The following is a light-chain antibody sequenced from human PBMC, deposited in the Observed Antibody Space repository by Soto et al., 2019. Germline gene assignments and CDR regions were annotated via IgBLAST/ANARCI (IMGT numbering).Light chain of an antibody. CDR1: QSVSSN. V-gene: IGKV3-15*01. Sequence: DIVMTQSPATLSVSPGERATLSCRASQSVSSNLAWYQQKPGQAPRLLIYGASTRATGIPARSSGSGSGTEFTLTISSLQSEDFAVYYCQQYGTFGQGTKVDIK. CDR2: GAS. J-gene: IGKJ1*01. CDR3: QQYGT.